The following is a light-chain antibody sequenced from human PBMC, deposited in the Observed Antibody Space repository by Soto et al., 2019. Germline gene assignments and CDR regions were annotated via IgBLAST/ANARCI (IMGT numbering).Light chain of an antibody. V-gene: IGLV3-21*02. Sequence: SYELTQPPSVSVAPGQTATITCGGNNIGSKSVHWYQQKPGQAPVVVVYHDSDRPSGISERFSGSNSGNTATLTITRVEAGDEAVYSCQVWDNNSDHVVFGGGTKVTVL. J-gene: IGLJ2*01. CDR2: HDS. CDR3: QVWDNNSDHVV. CDR1: NIGSKS.